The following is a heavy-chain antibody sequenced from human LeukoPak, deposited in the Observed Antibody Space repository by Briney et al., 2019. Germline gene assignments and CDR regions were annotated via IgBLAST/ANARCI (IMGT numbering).Heavy chain of an antibody. V-gene: IGHV3-33*01. CDR3: ARVGGSYGYFFDY. Sequence: GGSLRLSCAASGFTFNSYGMHWVRQAPSKGLEWVAVIWYDGSKKYYADSVKGRFTISRDNSKNTLYLQMNSLRAEDTAVYYCARVGGSYGYFFDYWGQGTLVTVSS. CDR1: GFTFNSYG. D-gene: IGHD1-26*01. J-gene: IGHJ4*02. CDR2: IWYDGSKK.